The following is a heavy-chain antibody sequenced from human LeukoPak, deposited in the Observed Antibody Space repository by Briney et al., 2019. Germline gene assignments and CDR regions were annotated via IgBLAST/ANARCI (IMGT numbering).Heavy chain of an antibody. V-gene: IGHV4-31*03. CDR1: GGSISSGGYY. D-gene: IGHD4-17*01. CDR2: IYYSGST. CDR3: ARSRGTTVTTSVFDY. Sequence: PSETLSLTCTVSGGSISSGGYYWSWIRQHPGKGLEWIGYIYYSGSTYYNPSLKSRVTISVDTSKNQFSLKLSSVTAADTAVYYCARSRGTTVTTSVFDYWGQGTLVTVSS. J-gene: IGHJ4*02.